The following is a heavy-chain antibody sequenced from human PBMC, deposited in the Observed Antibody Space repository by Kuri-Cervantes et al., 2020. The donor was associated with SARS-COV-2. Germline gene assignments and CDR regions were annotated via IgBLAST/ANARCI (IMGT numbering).Heavy chain of an antibody. CDR3: ARGIRAPLYSSGWYSN. CDR1: GDSFSSYA. V-gene: IGHV1-69*13. J-gene: IGHJ4*02. Sequence: SVKVSCKTSGDSFSSYAISWVRQAPGQGLEWMGGIIPIFGTANYAQKFQGRVTITADESTSTAYMELSSLRSEDTAVYYCARGIRAPLYSSGWYSNWGQGTLVTVSS. D-gene: IGHD6-19*01. CDR2: IIPIFGTA.